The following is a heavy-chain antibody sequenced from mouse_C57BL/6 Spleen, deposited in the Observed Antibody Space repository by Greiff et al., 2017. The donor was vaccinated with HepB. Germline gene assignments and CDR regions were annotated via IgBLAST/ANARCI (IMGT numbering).Heavy chain of an antibody. Sequence: VKLMESGPGLVAPSQSLSITCTVSGFSLTSYGVDWVRQSPGKGLEWLGVIWGVGSTNYNSALKSRLSISKDNSKSQVFLKMNSLQTGDTAMYYCARELNYAMDYWGQGTSVTVSS. V-gene: IGHV2-6*01. CDR3: ARELNYAMDY. CDR1: GFSLTSYG. J-gene: IGHJ4*01. CDR2: IWGVGST.